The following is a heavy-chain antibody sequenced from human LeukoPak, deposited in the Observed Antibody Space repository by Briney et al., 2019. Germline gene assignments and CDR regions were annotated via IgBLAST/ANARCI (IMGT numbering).Heavy chain of an antibody. CDR2: IVVGSGNT. CDR3: AKDRKGPSVWDY. D-gene: IGHD3-16*01. V-gene: IGHV1-58*01. Sequence: GTSVKVSCKASGFTFTSSAVQRVRQARGQRLEWIGWIVVGSGNTNYAQKFQERVTITRDMSTSTAYMELSSLRAEDTAVYYCAKDRKGPSVWDYWGQGTLVTVSS. CDR1: GFTFTSSA. J-gene: IGHJ4*02.